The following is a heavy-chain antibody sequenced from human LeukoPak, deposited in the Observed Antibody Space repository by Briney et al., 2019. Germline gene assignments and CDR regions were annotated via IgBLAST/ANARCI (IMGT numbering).Heavy chain of an antibody. CDR2: IYYSGST. CDR3: ARTLYYYYMDV. Sequence: SETLSLTCTVSGGSIRSYYWSWIRQPPGKGLEWIGYIYYSGSTNYNPSLKSRVTISVDTSKNQFSLKLSSVTAADTAAYYCARTLYYYYMDVWGKGTTVTVSS. J-gene: IGHJ6*03. V-gene: IGHV4-59*01. CDR1: GGSIRSYY.